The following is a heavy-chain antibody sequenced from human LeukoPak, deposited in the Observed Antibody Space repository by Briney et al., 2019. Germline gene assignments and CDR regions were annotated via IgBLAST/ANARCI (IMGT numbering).Heavy chain of an antibody. D-gene: IGHD3-22*01. V-gene: IGHV1-46*01. J-gene: IGHJ4*02. CDR3: ASLHYDTIATSFDY. CDR2: ISPSGGST. Sequence: ASVKVSCKAFGYTFTSNYMHWVRQAPGQGPEWMGVISPSGGSTTYAQKFQGRVTVTRDTSIGTAYMDLTGLRSDDTAMYYCASLHYDTIATSFDYWGQGTLVTVSS. CDR1: GYTFTSNY.